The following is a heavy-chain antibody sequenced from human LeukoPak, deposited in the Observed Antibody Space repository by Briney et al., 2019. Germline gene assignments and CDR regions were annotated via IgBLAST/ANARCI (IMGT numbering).Heavy chain of an antibody. CDR3: ARTPRVYYYYGMDV. V-gene: IGHV4-59*01. Sequence: SETLSLTCTVSGGSISSYYWSWIRQPPGKGLEWIGYIYYSGSTNYNPSLKSRVTISVDTSKNQFSLKLSSVTAADTAVHYCARTPRVYYYYGMDVWGKGTTVTVSS. CDR2: IYYSGST. CDR1: GGSISSYY. D-gene: IGHD2-15*01. J-gene: IGHJ6*04.